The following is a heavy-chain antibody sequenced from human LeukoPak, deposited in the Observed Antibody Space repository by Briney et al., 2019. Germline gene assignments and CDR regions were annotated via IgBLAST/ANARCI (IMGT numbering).Heavy chain of an antibody. J-gene: IGHJ6*02. V-gene: IGHV4-59*01. CDR2: IYYSGST. CDR3: ARFLYYYGMDV. D-gene: IGHD2/OR15-2a*01. CDR1: GGSISSYY. Sequence: SETLSLTCTVSGGSISSYYWSWIRQPPGKGLEWIGYIYYSGSTSYNPSLKSRVTISVDTSKNQFSLKLSSVTAADTAVYYCARFLYYYGMDVWGQGTTVTVSS.